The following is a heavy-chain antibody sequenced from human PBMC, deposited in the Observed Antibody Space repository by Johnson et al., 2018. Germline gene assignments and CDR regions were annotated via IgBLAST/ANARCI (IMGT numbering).Heavy chain of an antibody. Sequence: VQLVQSGAEVKKPGESXKISCKGSGYSFTSYWIGWVRQMPGKGLEWMGIIHPGDSDTSYSPSFQGQVPISADKSTSTAYLQWSSLKASDTAMYYCARHRDEGDYYYYMDVWGKGTTVTVSS. CDR1: GYSFTSYW. CDR3: ARHRDEGDYYYYMDV. J-gene: IGHJ6*03. V-gene: IGHV5-51*01. CDR2: IHPGDSDT. D-gene: IGHD3-10*01.